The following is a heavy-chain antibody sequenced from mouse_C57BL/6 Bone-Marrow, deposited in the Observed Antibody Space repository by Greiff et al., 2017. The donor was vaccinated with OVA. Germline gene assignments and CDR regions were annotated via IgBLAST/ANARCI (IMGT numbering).Heavy chain of an antibody. CDR1: GYTFTDYY. Sequence: VHLVESGAELVRPGASVKLSCKASGYTFTDYYINWVKQRPGQGLEWIARIYPGSGNTYYNEKFKGKATLTAEKSSSTAYMQLSSLTSEDSAVYFCARNGYYVYWYFDVWGTGTTVTVSS. V-gene: IGHV1-76*01. D-gene: IGHD2-3*01. J-gene: IGHJ1*03. CDR3: ARNGYYVYWYFDV. CDR2: IYPGSGNT.